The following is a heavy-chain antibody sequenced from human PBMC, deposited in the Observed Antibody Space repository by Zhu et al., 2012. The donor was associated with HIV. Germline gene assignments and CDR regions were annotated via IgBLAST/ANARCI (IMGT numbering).Heavy chain of an antibody. D-gene: IGHD2-2*01. CDR3: ARDRDVEPPAAHWYLDPS. J-gene: IGHJ2*01. V-gene: IGHV3-7*01. CDR2: IKQDGSEK. CDR1: GFTLSSYW. Sequence: EVQLVESGGGLVQPGGSLRLSCAASGFTLSSYWLTWVRQAPGRGLEWVANIKQDGSEKYYVDSVKGRFTISRDNAKNSLYLQMNSLRAEDTALYYCARDRDVEPPAAHWYLDPSGAVGHLGHCLL.